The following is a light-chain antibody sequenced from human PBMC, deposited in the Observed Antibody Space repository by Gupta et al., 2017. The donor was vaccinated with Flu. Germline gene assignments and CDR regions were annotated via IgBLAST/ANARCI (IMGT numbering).Light chain of an antibody. CDR3: QQYNTWPPWT. V-gene: IGKV3-15*01. Sequence: EKATISCRGSQSVSTNSAWYQQKPGRAPSLLILGASTMATGIPARLSGSRSGTEFTLTISSLQSEDFAVYYCQQYNTWPPWTFGQGTKVEIK. CDR1: QSVSTN. J-gene: IGKJ1*01. CDR2: GAS.